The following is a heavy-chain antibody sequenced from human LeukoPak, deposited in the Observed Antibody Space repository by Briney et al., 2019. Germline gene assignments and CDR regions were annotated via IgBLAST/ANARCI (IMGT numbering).Heavy chain of an antibody. D-gene: IGHD4-17*01. J-gene: IGHJ4*02. CDR1: GGSISSSSYY. V-gene: IGHV4-39*01. Sequence: SETLSLTCTVSGGSISSSSYYWGWIRQPPGKGLEWIGSIYYSGSTYYNPSLKSRVTISVDTSKNQFSLKLSSVTAADTAVYYCARGYGDLTIDYWGQGTLVTVSS. CDR3: ARGYGDLTIDY. CDR2: IYYSGST.